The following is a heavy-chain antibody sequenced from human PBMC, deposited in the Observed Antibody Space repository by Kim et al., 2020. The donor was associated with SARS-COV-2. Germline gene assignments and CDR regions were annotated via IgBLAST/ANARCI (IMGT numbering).Heavy chain of an antibody. CDR2: ISYEGSKK. Sequence: GGSLRLSCAGSGFTFNNFGMHWVRQTPGKGLEWLASISYEGSKKYYEDSLKGRFPISRDSSKSTLYLQMNSLRAEDTALYYCARPGGVFDFRRTYY. D-gene: IGHD3-3*01. J-gene: IGHJ6*03. CDR1: GFTFNNFG. CDR3: ARPGGVFDFRRTYY. V-gene: IGHV3-30*03.